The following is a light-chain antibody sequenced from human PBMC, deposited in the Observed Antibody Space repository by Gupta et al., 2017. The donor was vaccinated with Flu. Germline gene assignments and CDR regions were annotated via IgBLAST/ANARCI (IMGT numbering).Light chain of an antibody. CDR2: RKN. V-gene: IGLV1-47*01. Sequence: QSALTQPPSASGPPGQRVTISCSGSSSNIGSNYVDWYQKLPGTAPKLLIERKNQRPSGVPERFAGAKSATAASVAMGGIRSEDEPDDDCAAWDESLSGASVFGGGT. CDR1: SSNIGSNY. CDR3: AAWDESLSGASV. J-gene: IGLJ7*01.